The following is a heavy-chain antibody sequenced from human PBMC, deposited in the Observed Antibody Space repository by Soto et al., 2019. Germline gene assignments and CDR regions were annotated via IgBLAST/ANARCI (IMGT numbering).Heavy chain of an antibody. CDR3: SRHPHNPSFES. CDR2: IYYSGST. J-gene: IGHJ4*02. V-gene: IGHV4-39*01. D-gene: IGHD1-1*01. CDR1: GGSISSSDYY. Sequence: QLQLQESGPGLVKPSETLSLTCTVSGGSISSSDYYWACVRQPPGKGLVWFGSIYYSGSTYYNPSLKSRVTISGDTSKDKFSLKVSSVTAADPAVYYCSRHPHNPSFESWGQGTLVTDSS.